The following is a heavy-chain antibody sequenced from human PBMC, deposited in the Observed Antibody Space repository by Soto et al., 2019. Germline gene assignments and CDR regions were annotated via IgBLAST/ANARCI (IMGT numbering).Heavy chain of an antibody. CDR1: GFPFSNAW. J-gene: IGHJ4*01. Sequence: EVQLVESGGGLVKPGGSLRLSCAASGFPFSNAWINWVRQVPGKGLEWVGRVKSKTDGGSSDYAAPVKGRFAISSDDSKNIVYLQMNSLKIEDTGVYYCTTDSRTTLPVIGFDYWGHGTQVTVSS. V-gene: IGHV3-15*07. CDR3: TTDSRTTLPVIGFDY. CDR2: VKSKTDGGSS. D-gene: IGHD1-26*01.